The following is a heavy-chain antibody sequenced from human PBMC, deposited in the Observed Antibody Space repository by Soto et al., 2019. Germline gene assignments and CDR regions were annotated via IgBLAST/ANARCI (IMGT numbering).Heavy chain of an antibody. CDR1: GYSFSTYW. J-gene: IGHJ4*02. Sequence: DSLKISCKVSGYSFSTYWIGWVRQIPGKGLEWMGIMYPGDSDTRYNPSFQGQVTISADKSISTAYLQWSSLKASDTAVYYCARYLKFFEWLLYGLYFDYWGQGTLGTVSS. D-gene: IGHD3-3*01. CDR3: ARYLKFFEWLLYGLYFDY. V-gene: IGHV5-51*01. CDR2: MYPGDSDT.